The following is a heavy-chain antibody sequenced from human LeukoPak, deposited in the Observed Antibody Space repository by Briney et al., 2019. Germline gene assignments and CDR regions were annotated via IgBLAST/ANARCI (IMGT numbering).Heavy chain of an antibody. V-gene: IGHV4-31*03. CDR2: IYYSGST. Sequence: SQTLSLTRTVSGGSISSGGYYWSWIRQHPGKGLEWIGYIYYSGSTYYNPSLKSRVTISVDTSKNQFSLKLSSVTAADTAVYYCARDNDYGDYFGGLDYWGQGTLVTVSS. CDR1: GGSISSGGYY. D-gene: IGHD4-17*01. J-gene: IGHJ4*02. CDR3: ARDNDYGDYFGGLDY.